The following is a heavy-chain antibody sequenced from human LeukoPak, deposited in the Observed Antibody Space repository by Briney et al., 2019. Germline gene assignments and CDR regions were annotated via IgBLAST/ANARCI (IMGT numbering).Heavy chain of an antibody. CDR1: GGSISSSSYY. Sequence: PSETLSLTCTVSGGSISSSSYYWGWIRQPPGKGLEWIGSIYYSGSTHYNPSLKSRVTISVDTSKNQFSLKLSSVTAADTAVYYCARDREANCSSTSCYRIRAFDIWGQGIMVTVSS. D-gene: IGHD2-2*01. CDR2: IYYSGST. V-gene: IGHV4-39*07. CDR3: ARDREANCSSTSCYRIRAFDI. J-gene: IGHJ3*02.